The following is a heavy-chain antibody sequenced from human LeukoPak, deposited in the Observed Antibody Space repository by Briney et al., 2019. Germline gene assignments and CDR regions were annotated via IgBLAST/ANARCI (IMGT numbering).Heavy chain of an antibody. J-gene: IGHJ5*02. CDR3: ARDSSGYFHWFDP. CDR2: INWNGDSR. V-gene: IGHV3-20*04. D-gene: IGHD3-22*01. Sequence: PGGSLRLSCTASGFKFDDYGMTWVRQAPGKGLEWVSDINWNGDSRGYAHSVRGRFTISRDNAKNSLYLQMNSLRAEDTAVYYCARDSSGYFHWFDPWGQGTLVTVSS. CDR1: GFKFDDYG.